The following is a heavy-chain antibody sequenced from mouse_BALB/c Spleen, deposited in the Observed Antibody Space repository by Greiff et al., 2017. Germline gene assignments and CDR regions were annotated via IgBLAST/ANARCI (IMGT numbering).Heavy chain of an antibody. J-gene: IGHJ4*01. CDR2: INPYNGDT. CDR1: GYSFTGYF. D-gene: IGHD1-1*02. V-gene: IGHV1-20*02. CDR3: ARSGGSAMDY. Sequence: EVKLKQSGPELVKPGASVKISCKASGYSFTGYFMNWVMQSHGKSLEWIGRINPYNGDTFYNQKFKGKATLTVDKSSSTAHMELRSLASEDSAVYYCARSGGSAMDYWGQGTSVTVSS.